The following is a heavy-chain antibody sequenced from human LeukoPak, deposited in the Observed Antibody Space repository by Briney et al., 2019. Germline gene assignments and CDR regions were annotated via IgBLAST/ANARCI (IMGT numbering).Heavy chain of an antibody. CDR3: ARRMNSGSYYPSYYFDY. D-gene: IGHD3-10*01. J-gene: IGHJ4*02. V-gene: IGHV1-18*01. CDR1: GYTFTNYG. CDR2: ITTYNGDT. Sequence: ASVKVSCKASGYTFTNYGFSWVRQAPGQGLEWMGWITTYNGDTNYAQKLQGRVTMTTDTSTSTAYMELRSLGSDDTPVYYCARRMNSGSYYPSYYFDYWGQGTLVTVSS.